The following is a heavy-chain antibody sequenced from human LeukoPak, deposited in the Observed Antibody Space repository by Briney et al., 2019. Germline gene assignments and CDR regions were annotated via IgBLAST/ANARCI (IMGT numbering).Heavy chain of an antibody. Sequence: SETLYLTCTVSGGSVSTGSYYRSWIRQPPGKGLEWIGYIYYSGSTNYNPSLKSRVTISVDTSKNQFSLKLSSVTAADTAVYYCASQLRYFDWLLRFDYWGQGTLVTVSS. D-gene: IGHD3-9*01. J-gene: IGHJ4*02. CDR2: IYYSGST. CDR3: ASQLRYFDWLLRFDY. V-gene: IGHV4-61*01. CDR1: GGSVSTGSYY.